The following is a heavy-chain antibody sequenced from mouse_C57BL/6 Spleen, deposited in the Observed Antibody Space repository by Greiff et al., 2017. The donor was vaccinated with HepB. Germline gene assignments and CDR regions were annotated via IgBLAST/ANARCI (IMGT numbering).Heavy chain of an antibody. CDR3: ARYDYDLAWFAY. Sequence: EVQLQQSGPELVKPGASVKISCKASGYSFTGYYMNWVKQSPEKSLEWIGEINTSTGGTTYNQKFKAKATLTVNKSSSTAYMQLKSLTSEDSAVYYCARYDYDLAWFAYWGQGTLVTVSA. J-gene: IGHJ3*01. D-gene: IGHD2-4*01. V-gene: IGHV1-42*01. CDR1: GYSFTGYY. CDR2: INTSTGGT.